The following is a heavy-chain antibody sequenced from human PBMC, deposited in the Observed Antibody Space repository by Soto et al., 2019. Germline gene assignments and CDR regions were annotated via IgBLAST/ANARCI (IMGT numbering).Heavy chain of an antibody. CDR3: AKFYYGDYSYYYYGMDV. CDR2: ISGSGDST. V-gene: IGHV3-23*01. CDR1: GFTFSRYD. Sequence: EVQVLESGGGLVQPGGSLRLSCAASGFTFSRYDMSWVRQAPGKGLEWVSAISGSGDSTRYADSVQGRFTISRDTSKHTLYLQMNSLRAEDTAVYYCAKFYYGDYSYYYYGMDVWGQGTTVTVSS. J-gene: IGHJ6*02. D-gene: IGHD4-17*01.